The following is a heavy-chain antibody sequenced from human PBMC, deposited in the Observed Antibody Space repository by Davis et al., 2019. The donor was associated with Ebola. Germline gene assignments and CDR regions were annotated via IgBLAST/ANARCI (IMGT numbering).Heavy chain of an antibody. J-gene: IGHJ4*02. D-gene: IGHD2-21*02. V-gene: IGHV1-69*13. CDR2: IIPIFGTA. CDR3: AKEMLDFVVVTAMGGVYDDY. CDR1: GGTFSSYA. Sequence: SVKVSCKASGGTFSSYAISWVRQAPGQGLEWMGGIIPIFGTANYAQKFQGRVTITADESTSTAYMELSRLRSDDTAVYYCAKEMLDFVVVTAMGGVYDDYWGQGTLVTVSS.